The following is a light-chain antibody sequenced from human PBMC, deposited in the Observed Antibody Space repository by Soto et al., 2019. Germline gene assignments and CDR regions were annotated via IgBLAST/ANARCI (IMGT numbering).Light chain of an antibody. J-gene: IGKJ4*02. CDR2: GAS. V-gene: IGKV3-15*01. CDR1: QSLSSST. Sequence: EVVMTQSPATLSVSPGESATLSCRASQSLSSSTVAWYQQNPGQAPRLLLYGASERATGVPARFSGSGSGTEFTLTISSLQSEDFAVYYCQRYNNWPLTFGGGTKGDIK. CDR3: QRYNNWPLT.